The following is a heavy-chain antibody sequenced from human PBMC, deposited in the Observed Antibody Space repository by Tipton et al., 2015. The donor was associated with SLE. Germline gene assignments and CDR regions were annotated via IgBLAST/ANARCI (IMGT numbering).Heavy chain of an antibody. CDR2: IHHSGST. V-gene: IGHV4-39*07. CDR1: GGSISSGGYY. CDR3: SRDSITMIRGVLDAFDI. D-gene: IGHD3-10*01. J-gene: IGHJ3*02. Sequence: TLSLTCTVSGGSISSGGYYWSWIRQPPGKGLEWIGEIHHSGSTNYNPSLKSRVTISVDTSKNQFFLKLNSVTAADTAVYYCSRDSITMIRGVLDAFDIWGQGTMVTVSS.